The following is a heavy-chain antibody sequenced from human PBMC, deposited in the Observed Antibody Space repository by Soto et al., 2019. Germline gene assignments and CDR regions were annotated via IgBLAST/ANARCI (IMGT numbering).Heavy chain of an antibody. CDR1: GGSISSSSFF. CDR2: IYYSGST. J-gene: IGHJ5*02. D-gene: IGHD2-21*02. CDR3: ARHPSDFWFDP. Sequence: SETLSLTCSVSGGSISSSSFFWGWIRQPPGKGLEWIGSIYYSGSTYYNPSLKSRVTVSVDTSKNQFSLKLSSVTAADTAVYYCARHPSDFWFDPWGQGTLVTVSS. V-gene: IGHV4-39*01.